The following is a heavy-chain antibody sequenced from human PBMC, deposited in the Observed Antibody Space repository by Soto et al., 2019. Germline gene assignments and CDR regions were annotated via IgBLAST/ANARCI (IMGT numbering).Heavy chain of an antibody. J-gene: IGHJ5*02. CDR3: ARGAGIVATIGPRGFDP. D-gene: IGHD5-12*01. V-gene: IGHV4-31*03. CDR2: IYYSGST. CDR1: GGSISSGGYY. Sequence: SETLSLTCTVSGGSISSGGYYWSWIRQHPGKGLEWIGYIYYSGSTYYNPSLKSRVTISVDTSKNQFSLKLSSVTAADTAVYYCARGAGIVATIGPRGFDPWGQGTLVTVSS.